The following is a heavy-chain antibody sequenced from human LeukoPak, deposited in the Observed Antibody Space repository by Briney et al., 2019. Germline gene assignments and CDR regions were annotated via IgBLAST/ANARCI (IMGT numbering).Heavy chain of an antibody. CDR1: GFTFSDYY. V-gene: IGHV3-11*04. D-gene: IGHD6-13*01. J-gene: IGHJ4*02. Sequence: KPGGSLRLSCAASGFTFSDYYMSWIRQAPGKGLEWVSYISSSGSTIYYADSVKGRFTISRDNSKNTLYLQMNSLRTEDTSVYYCARQHSSSWYVVRDWGQGALVTVSS. CDR2: ISSSGSTI. CDR3: ARQHSSSWYVVRD.